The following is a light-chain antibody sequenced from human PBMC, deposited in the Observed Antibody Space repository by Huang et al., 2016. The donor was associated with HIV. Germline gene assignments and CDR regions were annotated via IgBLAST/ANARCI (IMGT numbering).Light chain of an antibody. CDR3: QQYNNWPRT. J-gene: IGKJ1*01. CDR1: QSVSSN. CDR2: GAS. Sequence: EIVVTQSPATLSVSPGERATLSCRASQSVSSNLVWYQQKPGQAPGLLIYGASFRASGIPDRFSGSGSGTEFTLTISSLQSEDFAVYYCQQYNNWPRTFGQGTKVEIK. V-gene: IGKV3-15*01.